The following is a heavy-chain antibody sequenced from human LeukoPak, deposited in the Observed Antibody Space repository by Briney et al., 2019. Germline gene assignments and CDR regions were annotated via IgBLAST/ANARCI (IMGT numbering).Heavy chain of an antibody. Sequence: SETLSLTCTVSDGSINSFYWSWIRQPPGKGLEWIGYIYYSGGTNYNPSLKSRVTISVDTSKNQFSLNLNSVTAADTAVYYCARAVAYGIDTGYFDYWGQGTLVTVSS. CDR2: IYYSGGT. J-gene: IGHJ4*02. D-gene: IGHD2-8*02. CDR1: DGSINSFY. V-gene: IGHV4-59*01. CDR3: ARAVAYGIDTGYFDY.